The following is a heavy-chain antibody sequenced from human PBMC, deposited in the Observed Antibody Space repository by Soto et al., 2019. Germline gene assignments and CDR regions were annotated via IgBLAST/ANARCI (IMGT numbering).Heavy chain of an antibody. V-gene: IGHV3-53*01. CDR3: ARAVWGGYYRGFDP. D-gene: IGHD3-3*01. CDR1: GSTVSSNY. Sequence: PGGSLRLSCAASGSTVSSNYMSWVRQAPGKGLEWVSVIYSGGSTYYADSVKGRFTISRDNSKNTLYLQMNSLRAEDTAVYYCARAVWGGYYRGFDPWGQGTLVTVSS. CDR2: IYSGGST. J-gene: IGHJ5*02.